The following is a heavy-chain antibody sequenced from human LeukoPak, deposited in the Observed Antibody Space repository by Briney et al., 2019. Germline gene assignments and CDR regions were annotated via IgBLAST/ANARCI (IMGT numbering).Heavy chain of an antibody. CDR2: IWYDGSNK. CDR3: ARGRYGDVLFDY. CDR1: GFTFSNYG. D-gene: IGHD4-17*01. V-gene: IGHV3-33*01. Sequence: GGSLRLSCAASGFTFSNYGMHWVRQAPGKGLERVAVIWYDGSNKFYADSVKGRFTISRDNSQNTLYLQMKSLRAEDTAVYYCARGRYGDVLFDYWGQETLVTVSS. J-gene: IGHJ4*02.